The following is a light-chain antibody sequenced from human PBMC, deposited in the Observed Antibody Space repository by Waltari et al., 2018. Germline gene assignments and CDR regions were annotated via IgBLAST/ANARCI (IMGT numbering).Light chain of an antibody. J-gene: IGKJ2*01. CDR1: QGSSSY. CDR2: AAS. V-gene: IGKV1-8*01. Sequence: AIRMPQSPSSFWASTGARLTITCRASQGSSSYLAWYQQKPGKAPKLLIYAASTLQSGVPSRFSGSGSGTDFTLTISCLQSEDFATYYCQQYYSYPNTFGQGTKLEIK. CDR3: QQYYSYPNT.